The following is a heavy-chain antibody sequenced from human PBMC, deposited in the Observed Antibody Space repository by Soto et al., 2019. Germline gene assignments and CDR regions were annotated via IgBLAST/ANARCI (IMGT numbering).Heavy chain of an antibody. CDR2: ITGSGGYT. D-gene: IGHD3-9*01. CDR1: GFTFSSYA. Sequence: EVQLLESGGGLVQPGGSLRLSCAASGFTFSSYAMSWVRQAPGKGLEWVSDITGSGGYTFYADSVTGRFTISRVNSKNTLYLQMSSLRAEDTAVYYCAKARYYGLLSGPENYYYPYGMDVWGQGTTVTVSS. CDR3: AKARYYGLLSGPENYYYPYGMDV. V-gene: IGHV3-23*01. J-gene: IGHJ6*02.